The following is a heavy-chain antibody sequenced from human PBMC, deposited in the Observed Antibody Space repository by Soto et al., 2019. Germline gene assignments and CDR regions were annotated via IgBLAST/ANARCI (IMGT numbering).Heavy chain of an antibody. CDR3: AKGGTYYDFWSGFGSYYYGMDV. Sequence: GGSLRLSCAASGFTFSSYAMSWARQAPGKGLEWVSAISGSGGSTYYADSVKGRFTISRDNSKNTLYLQMNSLRAEDTAVYYCAKGGTYYDFWSGFGSYYYGMDVWGQGTTVTVSS. D-gene: IGHD3-3*01. J-gene: IGHJ6*02. CDR2: ISGSGGST. V-gene: IGHV3-23*01. CDR1: GFTFSSYA.